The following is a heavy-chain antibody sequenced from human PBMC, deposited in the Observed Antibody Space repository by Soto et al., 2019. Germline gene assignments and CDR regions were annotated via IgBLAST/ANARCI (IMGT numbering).Heavy chain of an antibody. CDR2: INSGGSIT. Sequence: EVQLVESGGGLVQPGGSLRLSCAASGFTFSNYWMHWVRQAPGKGLVWVSRINSGGSITSYAGSVEGRFTIARENAKNTLYLQMNSLRAEDTAVYYCARAFWNNDAFDLWGQGTMVTVS. D-gene: IGHD1-1*01. V-gene: IGHV3-74*01. J-gene: IGHJ3*01. CDR3: ARAFWNNDAFDL. CDR1: GFTFSNYW.